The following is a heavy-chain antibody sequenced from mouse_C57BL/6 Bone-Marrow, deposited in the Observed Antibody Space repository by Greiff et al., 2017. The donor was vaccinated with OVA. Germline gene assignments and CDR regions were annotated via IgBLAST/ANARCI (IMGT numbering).Heavy chain of an antibody. V-gene: IGHV5-17*01. Sequence: DVKLVESGGGLVKPGGSLKLSCAASGFTFSDYGMHWVRQAPEKGLEWVAYISSGSSTIYYADTVKGRFTISRDNAKNTLFLQMTSLRSEDTAMYYCARRWYGYDYFDYWGQGTTLTVSS. CDR3: ARRWYGYDYFDY. D-gene: IGHD2-2*01. CDR2: ISSGSSTI. CDR1: GFTFSDYG. J-gene: IGHJ2*01.